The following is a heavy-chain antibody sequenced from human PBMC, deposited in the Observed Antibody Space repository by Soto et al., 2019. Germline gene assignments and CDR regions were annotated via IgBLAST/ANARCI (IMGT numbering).Heavy chain of an antibody. Sequence: PGESLKISCKGSGYSFTSYWIGWVRQMPGKGLEWMGIIYPGDSDTRYSPSFQGQVTISVDTSKIQSSLKLSSVTAADTAVYYCARNKGWTGLDYWGQGTLVTVSS. CDR1: GYSFTSYW. D-gene: IGHD1-1*01. CDR3: ARNKGWTGLDY. V-gene: IGHV5-51*01. CDR2: IYPGDSDT. J-gene: IGHJ4*02.